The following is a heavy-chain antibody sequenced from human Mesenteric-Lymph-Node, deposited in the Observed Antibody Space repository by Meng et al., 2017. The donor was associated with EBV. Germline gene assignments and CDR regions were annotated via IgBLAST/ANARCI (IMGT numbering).Heavy chain of an antibody. CDR2: VSYDGSIE. V-gene: IGHV3-30-3*01. D-gene: IGHD6-13*01. CDR1: GFTFSGYA. J-gene: IGHJ4*02. Sequence: QVQLVGSGGGVVQPGRSLRLSCAASGFTFSGYAMHWVRQAPGKGLEWVAVVSYDGSIEDYADSVKGRFTISRDNSKNTLYLQMNTLRPEDTAMYYCAKFIAGIYWGQGTLVTVSS. CDR3: AKFIAGIY.